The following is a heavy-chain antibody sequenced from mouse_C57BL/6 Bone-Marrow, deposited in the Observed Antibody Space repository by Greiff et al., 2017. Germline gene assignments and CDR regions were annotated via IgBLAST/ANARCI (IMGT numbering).Heavy chain of an antibody. J-gene: IGHJ2*01. CDR1: GFSLSTFGMG. CDR3: TRMEFFFDY. Sequence: QVTLKESGPGILQPSQTLSLTCSFSGFSLSTFGMGVGWIRQPSGHGLEWLAHIWCDDDKYYNPTLKSRLIISKDTSKNQVFLKIAKVDTADTATCYSTRMEFFFDYWGQGTTLTVSS. V-gene: IGHV8-8*01. CDR2: IWCDDDK.